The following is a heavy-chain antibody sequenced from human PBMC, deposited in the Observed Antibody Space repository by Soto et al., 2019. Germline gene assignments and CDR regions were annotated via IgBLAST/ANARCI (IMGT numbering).Heavy chain of an antibody. Sequence: QVQLVESGGGVVQPGRSLRLSCAASGFTFSSYAMHWVRQAPGKGLEWVAVISYDGSNKYYADSVKGRFTISRDNSKNTLYLQMNSLRAEDTAVYYCARDALSGSYWYLDYWGQGTLVTVSS. CDR3: ARDALSGSYWYLDY. J-gene: IGHJ4*02. CDR2: ISYDGSNK. V-gene: IGHV3-30-3*01. CDR1: GFTFSSYA. D-gene: IGHD1-26*01.